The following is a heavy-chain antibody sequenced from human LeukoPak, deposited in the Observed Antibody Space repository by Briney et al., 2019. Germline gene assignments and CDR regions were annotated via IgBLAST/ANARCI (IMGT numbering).Heavy chain of an antibody. Sequence: GGSLRLSCAASGFSFSNYNMNWVRQAPGKGLEWVSSMSSSSTYIYYADSVKGRFTISRDNAKNSLYLQMDSLRAEDTAMYYCATDGSRMATTIYYFDYWGQGTLVTVSA. J-gene: IGHJ4*02. CDR2: MSSSSTYI. CDR1: GFSFSNYN. V-gene: IGHV3-21*01. D-gene: IGHD5-24*01. CDR3: ATDGSRMATTIYYFDY.